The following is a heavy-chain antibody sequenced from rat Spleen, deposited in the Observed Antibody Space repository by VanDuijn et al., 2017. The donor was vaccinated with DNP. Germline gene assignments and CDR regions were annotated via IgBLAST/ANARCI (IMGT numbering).Heavy chain of an antibody. V-gene: IGHV5-19*01. J-gene: IGHJ2*01. Sequence: EVQLVESGGGLVQPGRSLKLSCAASGFTFSYYGMAWVRQAPKKGLEGVASISASGGSTSYRDSVKGRFTISKDNAKSILYLQMESLRSDDTATFYCTTDFEMGCWGQGVKFTVSS. CDR1: GFTFSYYG. D-gene: IGHD1-7*01. CDR2: ISASGGST. CDR3: TTDFEMGC.